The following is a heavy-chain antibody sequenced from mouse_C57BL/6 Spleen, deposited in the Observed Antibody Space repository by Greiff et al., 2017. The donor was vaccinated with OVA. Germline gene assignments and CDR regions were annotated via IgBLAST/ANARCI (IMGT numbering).Heavy chain of an antibody. J-gene: IGHJ4*01. CDR3: ASKLRGAMDY. Sequence: QVQLQQSGAELMKPGASVKLSCKATGYTFTGYWIEWVKQRPGHGLEWIGEILPGSGSTNYTEKFKGKATFTADTSSNTTYMQLSSLTTEDSAIYYCASKLRGAMDYWGQGTSVTVSS. D-gene: IGHD1-1*01. V-gene: IGHV1-9*01. CDR2: ILPGSGST. CDR1: GYTFTGYW.